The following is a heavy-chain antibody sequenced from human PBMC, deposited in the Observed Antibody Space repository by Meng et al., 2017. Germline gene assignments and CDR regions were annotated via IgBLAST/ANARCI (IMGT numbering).Heavy chain of an antibody. CDR2: ISSSANTI. Sequence: GGSLRLSCAASGFTFSNYEMNWVRQAPGKGLEWVSYISSSANTIYYADSVKGRFTISRDNAKSSLYLQMNSLRAADTAVYYCAKGNYYGSGTLDYWGQGTLVTVSS. J-gene: IGHJ4*02. V-gene: IGHV3-48*03. CDR3: AKGNYYGSGTLDY. D-gene: IGHD3-10*01. CDR1: GFTFSNYE.